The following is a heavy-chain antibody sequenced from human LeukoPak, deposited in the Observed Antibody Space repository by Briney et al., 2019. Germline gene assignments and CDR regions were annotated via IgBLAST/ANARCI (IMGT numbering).Heavy chain of an antibody. V-gene: IGHV3-30*18. CDR1: GFTFSSYG. D-gene: IGHD2-15*01. CDR2: ISYDGSNK. CDR3: AKDLEPYVVVVADNTYYYGMDV. J-gene: IGHJ6*02. Sequence: GRSLRLSCAASGFTFSSYGMHWVRQAPGKGLEWVAVISYDGSNKYYADSVKGRFTISRDNSKNTLYLQMNSLRAEDTAVYYCAKDLEPYVVVVADNTYYYGMDVWGQGTTVTVSS.